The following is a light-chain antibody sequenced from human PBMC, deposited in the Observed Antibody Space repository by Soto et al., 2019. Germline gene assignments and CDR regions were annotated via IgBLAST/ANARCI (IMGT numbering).Light chain of an antibody. CDR3: QQYNSYQT. V-gene: IGKV1-5*01. J-gene: IGKJ1*01. CDR2: DAS. Sequence: DIQITQSPSTLSASLADRVTITCRASQSISSWLAWYQQKPGKAPTLLIYDASSLESGVPSRFSGNGTGTEFTLTISSLQPDDFATYYCQQYNSYQTFGQGTKV. CDR1: QSISSW.